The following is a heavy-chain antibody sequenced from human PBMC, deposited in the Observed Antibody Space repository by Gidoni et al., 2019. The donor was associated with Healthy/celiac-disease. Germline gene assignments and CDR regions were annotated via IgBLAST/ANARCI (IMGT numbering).Heavy chain of an antibody. CDR3: ARDKVDTAMVLDY. V-gene: IGHV3-33*01. CDR2: GSNK. D-gene: IGHD5-18*01. Sequence: GSNKYYADSVKGRFTISRDNSKNTLYLQMNSLRAEDTAVYYCARDKVDTAMVLDYWGQGTLVTVSS. J-gene: IGHJ4*02.